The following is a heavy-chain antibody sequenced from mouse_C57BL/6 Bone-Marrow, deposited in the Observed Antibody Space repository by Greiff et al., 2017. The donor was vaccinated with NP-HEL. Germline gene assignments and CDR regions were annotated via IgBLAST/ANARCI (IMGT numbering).Heavy chain of an antibody. J-gene: IGHJ4*01. V-gene: IGHV1-69*01. CDR3: ARSTTMVKRWLYAMDY. Sequence: QVRLQQPGAELVMPGASVKLSCKASGYTFTSYWMHWVKQRPGQGLEWIGEIDPSDSYTNYNQKFKGKSTLTVDKSSSTAYMQLSSLTSEDSAVYYCARSTTMVKRWLYAMDYWGQGTSVTVSS. CDR2: IDPSDSYT. CDR1: GYTFTSYW. D-gene: IGHD2-1*01.